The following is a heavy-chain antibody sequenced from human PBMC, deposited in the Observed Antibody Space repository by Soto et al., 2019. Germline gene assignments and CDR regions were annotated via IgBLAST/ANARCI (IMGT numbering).Heavy chain of an antibody. Sequence: PAETLSLTCIVSVGSISSSSYYWGWIRQAPGKGLEWIGSIYYSASTYYNPSLKSRVTISVDTSKNQFSLNLSSVTAADTAVFYCARHRARNWFDPWGQGTLVTVSS. J-gene: IGHJ5*02. CDR3: ARHRARNWFDP. V-gene: IGHV4-39*01. CDR2: IYYSAST. CDR1: VGSISSSSYY. D-gene: IGHD6-6*01.